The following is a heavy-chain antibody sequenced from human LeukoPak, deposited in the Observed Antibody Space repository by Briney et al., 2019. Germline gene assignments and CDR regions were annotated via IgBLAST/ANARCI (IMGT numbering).Heavy chain of an antibody. CDR3: TRDLGGDNAFDI. Sequence: GGSLRLSCAASGFSFSSYWMHWVRQAPGKGLEWVSRVTSDGTGTSYADSVKGRLTISRDNAKDTFYLQMNSLRADDTSIYYCTRDLGGDNAFDIWGQGTMVTVSS. V-gene: IGHV3-74*01. CDR1: GFSFSSYW. J-gene: IGHJ3*02. D-gene: IGHD2-21*02. CDR2: VTSDGTGT.